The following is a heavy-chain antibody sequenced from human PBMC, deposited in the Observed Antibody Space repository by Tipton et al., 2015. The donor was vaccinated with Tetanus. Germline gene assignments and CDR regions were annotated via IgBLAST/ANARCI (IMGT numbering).Heavy chain of an antibody. CDR1: GGSISSGGYY. D-gene: IGHD1-26*01. J-gene: IGHJ4*02. Sequence: GLVKPSQTLSLTCTVSGGSISSGGYYWSWIRQHPGKGLEWIGDIYYSGSTYYNPSLKSQVTISVDTSKNQFSLKLNSVTAADTAVYYCARDQARGARGWNYFDYWGQGTLVTVSS. V-gene: IGHV4-31*01. CDR3: ARDQARGARGWNYFDY. CDR2: IYYSGST.